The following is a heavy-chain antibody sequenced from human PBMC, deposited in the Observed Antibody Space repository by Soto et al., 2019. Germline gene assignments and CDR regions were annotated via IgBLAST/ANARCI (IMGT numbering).Heavy chain of an antibody. J-gene: IGHJ4*02. D-gene: IGHD5-18*01. CDR1: GFTFSSYG. CDR3: AKDSYTAMAPDY. V-gene: IGHV3-30*18. CDR2: ISYDGSNK. Sequence: GGSLRLSCAASGFTFSSYGMHWVRQAPGKGLEWVAVISYDGSNKYYADSVKGRFTISRDNSKNTLYLQMNSLRAEDTAVYYCAKDSYTAMAPDYWGQGTLVPVSS.